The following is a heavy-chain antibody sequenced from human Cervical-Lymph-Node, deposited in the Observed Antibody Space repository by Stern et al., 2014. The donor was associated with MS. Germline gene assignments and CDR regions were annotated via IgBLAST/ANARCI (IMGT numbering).Heavy chain of an antibody. V-gene: IGHV4-30-2*01. Sequence: VQLVESGSGQAKPSQTLSLTCAVSGGSISSGGSSWNWIRQPPGKGLEWIGFIYHSGSPYYTPSLKVRFFISVDTSKNQFALNLRSVTAADTAVYYCARGGVIYTQDRNGFDVWGQGTMVTVSS. D-gene: IGHD2-21*01. CDR3: ARGGVIYTQDRNGFDV. J-gene: IGHJ3*01. CDR1: GGSISSGGSS. CDR2: IYHSGSP.